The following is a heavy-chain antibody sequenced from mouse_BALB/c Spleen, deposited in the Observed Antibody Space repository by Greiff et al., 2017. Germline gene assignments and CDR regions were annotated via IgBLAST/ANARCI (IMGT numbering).Heavy chain of an antibody. D-gene: IGHD1-1*01. V-gene: IGHV2-9*02. Sequence: QVQLQQSGPGLVAPSQSLSITCTVSGFSLTSYGVHWVRQPPGKGLEWLGVIWAGGSTNYNSALMSRLSISKDNSKSQVFLKMNSLQTDDTAMYYCARVHYYGSSYGYAMDYWGQGTSVTVSS. J-gene: IGHJ4*01. CDR2: IWAGGST. CDR3: ARVHYYGSSYGYAMDY. CDR1: GFSLTSYG.